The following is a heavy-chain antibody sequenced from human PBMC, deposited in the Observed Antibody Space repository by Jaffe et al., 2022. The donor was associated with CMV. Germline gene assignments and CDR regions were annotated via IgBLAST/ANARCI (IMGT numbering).Heavy chain of an antibody. V-gene: IGHV1-8*01. Sequence: QVQLVQSGAEVKKPGASVKVSCKASGYTFTSYDINWVRQATGQGLEWMGWMNPNSGNTGYAQKFQGRVTMTRNTSISTAYMELSSLRSEDTAVYYCARGSTSYYDFWSGYYPNHYFDYWGQGTLVTVSS. J-gene: IGHJ4*02. CDR1: GYTFTSYD. CDR3: ARGSTSYYDFWSGYYPNHYFDY. D-gene: IGHD3-3*01. CDR2: MNPNSGNT.